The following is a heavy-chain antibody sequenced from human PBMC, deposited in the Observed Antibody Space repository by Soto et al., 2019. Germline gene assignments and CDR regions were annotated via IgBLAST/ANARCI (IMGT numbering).Heavy chain of an antibody. CDR3: TTTYCFSDTCYGS. Sequence: GGSLRLSCAASGFTFSTYTMYWVRQAPGKGLEWVAVISNNGINTYYADSVKGRFTISRDNSKNTLYLQMNSLTTEDTAIYYCTTTYCFSDTCYGSWGQGTLVTVSS. D-gene: IGHD5-18*01. CDR1: GFTFSTYT. J-gene: IGHJ5*02. V-gene: IGHV3-30-3*01. CDR2: ISNNGINT.